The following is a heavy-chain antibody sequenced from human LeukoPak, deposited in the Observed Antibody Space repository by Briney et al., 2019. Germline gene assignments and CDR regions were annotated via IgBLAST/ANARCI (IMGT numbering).Heavy chain of an antibody. CDR3: AREQGDYYYMDV. V-gene: IGHV1-8*03. J-gene: IGHJ6*03. CDR1: GYTFTSYD. CDR2: MNPNSGNT. Sequence: ASVKVSCKASGYTFTSYDINWARQATGQGLEWMGWMNPNSGNTGYAQKFQGRVTITRNTSISTAYMELSSLRSEDTAVYYCAREQGDYYYMDVWGKGTTATVSS.